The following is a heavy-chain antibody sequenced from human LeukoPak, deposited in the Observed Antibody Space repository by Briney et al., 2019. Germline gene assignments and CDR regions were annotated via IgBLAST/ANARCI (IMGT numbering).Heavy chain of an antibody. J-gene: IGHJ4*02. Sequence: PGGSLRLSCAASGFTFKTFWMSWVRQAPGRGLEWVANIKQEGGEKYYVDSVKGRFTISRDNARNSLYLQMNSLRAEDTAVYYCARGPTGSWFAFYYWGQGTPVIVSS. D-gene: IGHD6-13*01. CDR2: IKQEGGEK. V-gene: IGHV3-7*03. CDR3: ARGPTGSWFAFYY. CDR1: GFTFKTFW.